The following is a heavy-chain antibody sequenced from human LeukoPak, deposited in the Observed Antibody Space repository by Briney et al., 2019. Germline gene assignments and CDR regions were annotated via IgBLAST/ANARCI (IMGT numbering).Heavy chain of an antibody. CDR1: GCSLSSAYY. D-gene: IGHD4-17*01. Sequence: PSETLSLTRAVSGCSLSSAYYWGWIRQPPGKGLEWIGNIYHSGNTYYNPSLKRRVTISVDTSKNQFSLKLSSVTAADTAVYYCASGAVTNRFDPWGQGTLVTVSS. CDR2: IYHSGNT. J-gene: IGHJ5*02. CDR3: ASGAVTNRFDP. V-gene: IGHV4-38-2*01.